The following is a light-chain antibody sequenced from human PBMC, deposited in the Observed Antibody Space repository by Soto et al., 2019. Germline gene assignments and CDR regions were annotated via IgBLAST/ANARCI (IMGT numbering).Light chain of an antibody. Sequence: QSALTQPASVSGSPGPSITISCTGTSSDVGGYNYVSWYQQHPGKAPKLMIYDVSNRPSGVSNRFSGSKSGNTASLTISGLQAEDEADYDCSSYTSSSTVVFGGGTKLTVL. CDR3: SSYTSSSTVV. CDR2: DVS. CDR1: SSDVGGYNY. J-gene: IGLJ2*01. V-gene: IGLV2-14*01.